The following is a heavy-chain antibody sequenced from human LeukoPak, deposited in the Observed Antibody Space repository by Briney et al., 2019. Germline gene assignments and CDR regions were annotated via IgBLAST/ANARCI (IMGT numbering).Heavy chain of an antibody. J-gene: IGHJ4*02. CDR3: ATVTARDGYRIDY. D-gene: IGHD5-24*01. V-gene: IGHV3-21*05. Sequence: GGSLRLSCAASGFTFSSYSMNWVRQAPGKGLEWVSYISGYTYTNYADSVKGRFIISRDNAKNSLYLQMNSLRAEDTAVYYCATVTARDGYRIDYWGQGTLVTVSS. CDR1: GFTFSSYS. CDR2: ISGYTYT.